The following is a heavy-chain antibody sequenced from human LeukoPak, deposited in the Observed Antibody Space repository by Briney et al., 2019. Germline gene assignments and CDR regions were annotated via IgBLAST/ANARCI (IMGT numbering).Heavy chain of an antibody. CDR2: ISWNSGSI. CDR3: AKGRIGLGYSEVDY. D-gene: IGHD2-15*01. CDR1: GFTFDDYA. V-gene: IGHV3-9*01. Sequence: GGSLRLSCAASGFTFDDYAMHWVRQAPGKGLEWVSGISWNSGSIGYADSAKGRFTISRDNAKNSLYLQMNSLRAEDTALYYCAKGRIGLGYSEVDYWGQGTLVTVSS. J-gene: IGHJ4*02.